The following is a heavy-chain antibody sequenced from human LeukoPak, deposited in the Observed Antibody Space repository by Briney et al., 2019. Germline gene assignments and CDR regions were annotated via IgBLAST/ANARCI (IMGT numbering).Heavy chain of an antibody. CDR2: IYTSGST. D-gene: IGHD6-13*01. V-gene: IGHV4-4*07. Sequence: SETLSLTCTVSGGSFSIYYWTWIRQPAGKGLEWIGRIYTSGSTNYNPSLKSRVTMSVDTSKNQFSLKLSSVTAADTAVYCCARFSSIAAAFDYWGQGTLVTVSS. J-gene: IGHJ4*02. CDR3: ARFSSIAAAFDY. CDR1: GGSFSIYY.